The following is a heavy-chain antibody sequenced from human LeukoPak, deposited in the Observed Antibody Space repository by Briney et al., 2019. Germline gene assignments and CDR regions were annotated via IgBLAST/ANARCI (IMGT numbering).Heavy chain of an antibody. V-gene: IGHV3-23*01. J-gene: IGHJ4*02. CDR1: GFTFSSYA. D-gene: IGHD2-21*02. CDR2: ISGSGGST. CDR3: AKGLRYCGGDCYFDY. Sequence: GGSLRLSCAASGFTFSSYAMNWVRQAPGKGLEWVSTISGSGGSTYYADSVKGRFTISRDNSKNTVFLHMNSLRAEDTAVYYCAKGLRYCGGDCYFDYWGQGTLVTVSS.